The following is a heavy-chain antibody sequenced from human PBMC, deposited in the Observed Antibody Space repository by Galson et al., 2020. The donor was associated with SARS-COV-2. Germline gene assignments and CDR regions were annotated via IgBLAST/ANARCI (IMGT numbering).Heavy chain of an antibody. CDR3: ARLDTSNAFDI. Sequence: GESLKISCPASGFTFSSYGMHWVRQAPGKGLEWVAVISYDGSNKYYADSVKGRFTISRDNSKNTLYLQMNSLRAEDTAVYYCARLDTSNAFDIWGQGTMVTVSS. D-gene: IGHD5-18*01. V-gene: IGHV3-30*03. J-gene: IGHJ3*02. CDR2: ISYDGSNK. CDR1: GFTFSSYG.